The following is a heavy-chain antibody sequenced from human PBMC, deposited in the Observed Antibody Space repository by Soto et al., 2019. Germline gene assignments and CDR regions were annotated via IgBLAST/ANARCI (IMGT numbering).Heavy chain of an antibody. CDR2: ISYSGST. V-gene: IGHV4-39*07. CDR3: ARRYGPGFDY. D-gene: IGHD4-17*01. Sequence: SETLSLTCTVSGGSISSNNYFWGWIRQPPGKGLEWIGSISYSGSTNYNPSLNSRVTISVDTSKNQFSLKLSSVTAADTAVYYCARRYGPGFDYWGQGTLVTVSS. CDR1: GGSISSNNYF. J-gene: IGHJ4*02.